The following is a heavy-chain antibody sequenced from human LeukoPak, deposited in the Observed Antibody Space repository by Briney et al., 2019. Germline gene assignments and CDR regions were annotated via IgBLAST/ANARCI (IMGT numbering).Heavy chain of an antibody. Sequence: PSETLSLTCIVSGGSVSSDNYYWSWIRQPPGKGLEWIGYIYYSGSTNYNPSLKSRVTISVDTSKNQFSLKLSSVTAADTAVYYCARGSSGWYNWFDPWGQGTLVTVSS. CDR3: ARGSSGWYNWFDP. V-gene: IGHV4-61*01. CDR1: GGSVSSDNYY. J-gene: IGHJ5*02. CDR2: IYYSGST. D-gene: IGHD6-19*01.